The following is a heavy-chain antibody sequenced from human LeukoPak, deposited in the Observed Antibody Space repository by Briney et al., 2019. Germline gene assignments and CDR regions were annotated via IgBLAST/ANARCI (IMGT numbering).Heavy chain of an antibody. CDR3: ARGPPRRLQRNYYFDY. J-gene: IGHJ4*02. Sequence: PSETLSLTCAVYGGSFSGYYWSWIRQPPGKGLEWIGEINHSGSTNYNPSLKSRVTISVDTSKNQFSLKLSSVTAADTAVYYCARGPPRRLQRNYYFDYWGQGTLVTVSS. D-gene: IGHD5-24*01. V-gene: IGHV4-34*01. CDR2: INHSGST. CDR1: GGSFSGYY.